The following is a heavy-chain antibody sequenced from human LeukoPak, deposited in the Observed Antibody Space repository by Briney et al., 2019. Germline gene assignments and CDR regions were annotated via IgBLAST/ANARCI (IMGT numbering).Heavy chain of an antibody. CDR1: GFTFSSYE. D-gene: IGHD1-20*01. J-gene: IGHJ5*02. CDR3: ARDGDIITGRGQNRWFDP. V-gene: IGHV3-48*03. Sequence: GGSLRLSCAASGFTFSSYEMNWVRQAPGKGLEWVSYISSSGSTIYYADSVKGRFTISRDNAKNSLYLQMNSLRAEDTAVYYCARDGDIITGRGQNRWFDPWGQGTLVTVSS. CDR2: ISSSGSTI.